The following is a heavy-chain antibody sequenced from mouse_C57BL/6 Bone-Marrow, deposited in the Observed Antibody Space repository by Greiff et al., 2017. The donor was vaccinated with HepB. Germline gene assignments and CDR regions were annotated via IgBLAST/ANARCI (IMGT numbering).Heavy chain of an antibody. CDR2: IYPGDGDT. J-gene: IGHJ3*01. CDR1: GYAFSSYW. D-gene: IGHD2-4*01. Sequence: VQLVESGAELVKPGASVKISCKASGYAFSSYWMNWVKQRPGKGLEWIGQIYPGDGDTNYNGKFKGKATLTADKSSSTAYMQLSSLTSEDSAVYFCARSYYDYPAWFAYWGQGTLVTVSA. V-gene: IGHV1-80*01. CDR3: ARSYYDYPAWFAY.